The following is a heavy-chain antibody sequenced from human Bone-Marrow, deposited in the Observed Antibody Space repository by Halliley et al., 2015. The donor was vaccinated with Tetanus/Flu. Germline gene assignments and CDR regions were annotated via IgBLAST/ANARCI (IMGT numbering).Heavy chain of an antibody. D-gene: IGHD7-27*01. V-gene: IGHV3-74*03. Sequence: SLRLSCAASGFTFDSYWMHWVRQVPGKGLIWVARINSDGSTTTYADFAKGRFTVSRDNAKNTLFLQMSSLRAEDTAVYFCAHSNWGYWFLNLWGRGTLGPVSS. CDR2: INSDGSTT. J-gene: IGHJ2*01. CDR3: AHSNWGYWFLNL. CDR1: GFTFDSYW.